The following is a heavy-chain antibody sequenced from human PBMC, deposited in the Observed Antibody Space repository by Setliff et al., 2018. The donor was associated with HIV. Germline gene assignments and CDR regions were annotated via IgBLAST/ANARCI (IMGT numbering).Heavy chain of an antibody. V-gene: IGHV3-23*01. CDR1: GFTFSSYA. D-gene: IGHD6-25*01. CDR3: AKARPYRD. Sequence: GGSLRLSCAASGFTFSSYAMAWVRQAPGKGLEWVSAISRCADTTYYADSVKGRLTISRDDSKNTVYLQMTSLRAEDTAVYYCAKARPYRDWGQGTLVTVSS. J-gene: IGHJ4*02. CDR2: ISRCADTT.